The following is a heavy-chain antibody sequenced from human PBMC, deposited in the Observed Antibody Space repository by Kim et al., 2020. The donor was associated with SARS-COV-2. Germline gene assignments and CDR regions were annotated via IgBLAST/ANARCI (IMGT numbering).Heavy chain of an antibody. CDR1: GFTFSSYG. CDR3: AKDRDRYGVYFYGMDV. Sequence: GGSLRLSCAASGFTFSSYGMHWVRQAPGKGLEWVAVISYDGSNQYYADSVKGRFTISRETSKNTLYLQMNSLRAEDTAVYFCAKDRDRYGVYFYGMDVWGQGTLVTVSS. D-gene: IGHD4-17*01. V-gene: IGHV3-30*18. J-gene: IGHJ6*02. CDR2: ISYDGSNQ.